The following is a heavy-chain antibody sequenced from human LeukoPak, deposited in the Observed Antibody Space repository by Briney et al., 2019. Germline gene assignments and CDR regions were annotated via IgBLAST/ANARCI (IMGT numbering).Heavy chain of an antibody. D-gene: IGHD6-19*01. CDR1: KFTFSFFG. CDR3: VKENTGWSFDY. Sequence: PGGSLRLSCAASKFTFSFFGMHWVRQAPGKGLEWGTFIRFNGNDKYYADSVKGRFTISRDNSKNTLYLQMNSLRGEDTAVYYCVKENTGWSFDYWGQGTLGTVSP. V-gene: IGHV3-30*02. CDR2: IRFNGNDK. J-gene: IGHJ4*02.